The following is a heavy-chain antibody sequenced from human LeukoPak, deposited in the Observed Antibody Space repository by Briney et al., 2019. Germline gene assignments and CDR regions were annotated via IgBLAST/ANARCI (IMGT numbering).Heavy chain of an antibody. CDR1: GGSISSYY. CDR2: IYYSGST. J-gene: IGHJ5*02. Sequence: PSETLSLTCTVSGGSISSYYWNWIRQPPGKGLEWIGYIYYSGSTNYNPSLKSRVTISVDTSKNQFSLKLSSATAADTAVYYCARLGGSGWSNWFDPWGQGTLVTVSS. D-gene: IGHD6-19*01. V-gene: IGHV4-59*08. CDR3: ARLGGSGWSNWFDP.